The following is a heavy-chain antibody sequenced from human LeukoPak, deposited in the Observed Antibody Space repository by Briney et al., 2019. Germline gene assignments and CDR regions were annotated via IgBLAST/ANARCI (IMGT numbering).Heavy chain of an antibody. V-gene: IGHV4-39*07. D-gene: IGHD2-21*01. Sequence: SETLSLTCTVSGGSISSSSYYWGWILQPPGKGLEWIGSIYYSGSTYYNPSLKSRVTISVDTSKNQFSLKLSSVTAADTAVYYCARDRVRYYYCMDVWGKGTTVTISS. CDR1: GGSISSSSYY. J-gene: IGHJ6*03. CDR3: ARDRVRYYYCMDV. CDR2: IYYSGST.